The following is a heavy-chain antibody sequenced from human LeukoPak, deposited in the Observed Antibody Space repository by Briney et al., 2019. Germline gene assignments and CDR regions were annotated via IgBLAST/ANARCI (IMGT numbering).Heavy chain of an antibody. CDR3: ARDADGDYYYYYMDV. Sequence: GGSLRLSCAASGFTFSSYWMSWVRQAPGKGLEWVANIKQDGSEKYYVDSVKGRFTISRDNDKNSLYLQMNSLRAEDTAVYYCARDADGDYYYYYMDVWGKGTTVTVSS. CDR2: IKQDGSEK. V-gene: IGHV3-7*01. D-gene: IGHD4-17*01. J-gene: IGHJ6*03. CDR1: GFTFSSYW.